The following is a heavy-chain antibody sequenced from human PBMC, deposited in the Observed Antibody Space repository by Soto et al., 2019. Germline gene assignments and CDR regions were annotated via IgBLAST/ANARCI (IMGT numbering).Heavy chain of an antibody. Sequence: PSETLSLTCAVSGYSISSGYYWGWIRQPPGKGLEWIGSIYHSGSTYYNPSLKSRVTISVDTSKNQFSLKLSSVTAADTAVYYCARVGSSSGMDVWGQGTTVTVS. CDR2: IYHSGST. D-gene: IGHD6-6*01. CDR1: GYSISSGYY. CDR3: ARVGSSSGMDV. V-gene: IGHV4-38-2*01. J-gene: IGHJ6*02.